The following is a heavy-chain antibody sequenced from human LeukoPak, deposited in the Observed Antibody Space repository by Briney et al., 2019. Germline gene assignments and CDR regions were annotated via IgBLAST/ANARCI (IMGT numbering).Heavy chain of an antibody. D-gene: IGHD3-3*01. CDR2: INHSGST. J-gene: IGHJ4*02. Sequence: SETLSLTCAVYGGSFSGYYWSWIRQPPGKGLEWIGEINHSGSTNYNPSLKSRVTISVDTSKNQFSLKLSSVTAADTAVYCCARDPSGYYPYFDYWGQGTLVTVSS. V-gene: IGHV4-34*01. CDR3: ARDPSGYYPYFDY. CDR1: GGSFSGYY.